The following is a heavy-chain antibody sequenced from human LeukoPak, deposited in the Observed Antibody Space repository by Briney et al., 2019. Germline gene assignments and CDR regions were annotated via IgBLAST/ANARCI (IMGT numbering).Heavy chain of an antibody. CDR3: ARDLTYYDILTGPAGFDY. CDR1: GFTFSDYY. Sequence: GGSLRLSCAASGFTFSDYYMSWIRQAPGKGPEWVSYISSSGSTIYYADSVKGRFTISRDNAKNSLYLQMNSLRAEDTAVYYCARDLTYYDILTGPAGFDYWGQGTLVTVSS. J-gene: IGHJ4*02. D-gene: IGHD3-9*01. CDR2: ISSSGSTI. V-gene: IGHV3-11*04.